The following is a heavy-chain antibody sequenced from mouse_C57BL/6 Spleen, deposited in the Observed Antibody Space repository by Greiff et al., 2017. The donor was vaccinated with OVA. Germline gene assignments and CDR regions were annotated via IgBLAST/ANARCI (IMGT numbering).Heavy chain of an antibody. CDR3: AREPYYYGSSYDFDY. CDR2: IYPGDGDT. D-gene: IGHD1-1*01. CDR1: GYAFSSYW. J-gene: IGHJ2*01. V-gene: IGHV1-80*01. Sequence: VQLQQSGAELVKPGASVKISCKASGYAFSSYWMNWVKQRPGKGLEWIGQIYPGDGDTNYNGKFKGKATLTADKSSSTAYMQLSSLTSEDSAVYFCAREPYYYGSSYDFDYWGQGTTLTVSS.